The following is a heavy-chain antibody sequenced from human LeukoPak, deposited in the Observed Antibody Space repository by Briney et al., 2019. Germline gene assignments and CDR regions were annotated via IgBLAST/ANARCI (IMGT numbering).Heavy chain of an antibody. D-gene: IGHD6-13*01. CDR1: GYTFTIYG. CDR2: ISAYNGNT. CDR3: ARQAAAAGTWWFDP. J-gene: IGHJ5*02. V-gene: IGHV1-18*01. Sequence: GASVKLSCKASGYTFTIYGISWVRQAPAQGLEWVGWISAYNGNTNYTQNPQVRVTITTYTSTRTAYMELRSLRSDDTAVYYCARQAAAAGTWWFDPWGQGTLVTVSS.